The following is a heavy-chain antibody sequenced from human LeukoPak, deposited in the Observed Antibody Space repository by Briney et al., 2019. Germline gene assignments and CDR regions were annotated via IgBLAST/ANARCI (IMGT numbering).Heavy chain of an antibody. CDR1: GYTFTSYY. Sequence: GASVKVSCKASGYTFTSYYMHWVRQAPGQGLEWMGIINPSGGSTSYAQKFQGRVTMTRDTSTSTVYMELSSLRSEDTAVYYCASGYCSSTSCFVFDYWGQGTLVTVSS. V-gene: IGHV1-46*01. CDR3: ASGYCSSTSCFVFDY. D-gene: IGHD2-2*01. CDR2: INPSGGST. J-gene: IGHJ4*02.